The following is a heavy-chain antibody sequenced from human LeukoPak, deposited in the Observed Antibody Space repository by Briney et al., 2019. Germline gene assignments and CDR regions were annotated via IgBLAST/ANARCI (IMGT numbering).Heavy chain of an antibody. CDR1: GGSISSGGYY. Sequence: SQTLSLTCTVSGGSISSGGYYWSWIRQHPGKGLEWIGYIYYSGSTYYNPSLKSRVTISVDTSKNQFSLKLSSVTAADTAVYYCARDRYGAGVDYWGQGTLVTVSS. D-gene: IGHD4-17*01. V-gene: IGHV4-31*03. J-gene: IGHJ4*02. CDR2: IYYSGST. CDR3: ARDRYGAGVDY.